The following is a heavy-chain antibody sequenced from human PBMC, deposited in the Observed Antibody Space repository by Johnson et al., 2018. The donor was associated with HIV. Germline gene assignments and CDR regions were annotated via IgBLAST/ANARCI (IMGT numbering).Heavy chain of an antibody. V-gene: IGHV3-15*01. J-gene: IGHJ3*02. CDR1: GFTVSSNY. Sequence: VQLVESGGGLIQPGGSLRLSCAASGFTVSSNYMSWVRQAPGKGLEWVGRIKSKTDGGTTDYAAPVKGRFTISRDDSKNTLYLQMNSLRAEDTAVYYCAKSPYDSSGYYQTGAFDIWGQGTMVTVSS. D-gene: IGHD3-22*01. CDR2: IKSKTDGGTT. CDR3: AKSPYDSSGYYQTGAFDI.